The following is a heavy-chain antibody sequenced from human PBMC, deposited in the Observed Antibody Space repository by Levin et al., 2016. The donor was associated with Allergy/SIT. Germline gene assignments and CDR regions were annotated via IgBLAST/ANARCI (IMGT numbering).Heavy chain of an antibody. V-gene: IGHV3-21*01. Sequence: GESLKISCAASGFTFSSYSMNWVRQAPGKGLEWVSSISSSSSYIYYADSVKGRFTISRDNAKNSLYLQMNSLRAEDTAVYYCARVGRVGWIYGETGYGMDVWGQGTTVTVSS. J-gene: IGHJ6*02. CDR3: ARVGRVGWIYGETGYGMDV. CDR1: GFTFSSYS. CDR2: ISSSSSYI. D-gene: IGHD4-17*01.